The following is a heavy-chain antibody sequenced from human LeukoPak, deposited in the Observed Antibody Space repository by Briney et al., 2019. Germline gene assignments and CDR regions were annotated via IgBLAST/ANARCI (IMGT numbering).Heavy chain of an antibody. CDR3: ARITANGGSDDAFDA. CDR1: GASLSDYW. D-gene: IGHD2-15*01. CDR2: VTDGGYT. J-gene: IGHJ3*01. V-gene: IGHV4-34*01. Sequence: SETLSLTCAIYGASLSDYWWSWVRQPPGAGLEWIGEVTDGGYTNYKSSLKSRVSISVDMAKNQFSLRLTSVTAADTAKYYCARITANGGSDDAFDAWGQGTMISVSS.